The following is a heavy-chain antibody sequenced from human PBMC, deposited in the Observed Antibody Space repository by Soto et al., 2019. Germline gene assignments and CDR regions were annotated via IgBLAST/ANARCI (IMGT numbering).Heavy chain of an antibody. CDR3: VKDRFVNY. CDR1: GLSFNDYA. Sequence: GGSLRLSCSASGLSFNDYAMHWVRQAAGKGLKYVSSIGSNGVSTYYADSVKGRFTISRDNSKNTLYLQMNSLRVEDTAVYYCVKDRFVNYWGQGALVTVSS. V-gene: IGHV3-64D*06. J-gene: IGHJ4*02. D-gene: IGHD3-3*01. CDR2: IGSNGVST.